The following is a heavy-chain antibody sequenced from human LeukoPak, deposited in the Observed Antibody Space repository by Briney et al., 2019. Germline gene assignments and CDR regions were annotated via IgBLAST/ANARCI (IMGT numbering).Heavy chain of an antibody. Sequence: GGSLRLSCAASGFTFSSYAMNWVRQAPLKGLEWVSAISGSGRNTYYADSVKGRFTISRDNSKNTLYLQMNPLRAEDSAVYYCVTNYFDSSAYYPDFDYWGQGALVTVSS. V-gene: IGHV3-23*01. CDR2: ISGSGRNT. D-gene: IGHD3-22*01. CDR3: VTNYFDSSAYYPDFDY. J-gene: IGHJ4*02. CDR1: GFTFSSYA.